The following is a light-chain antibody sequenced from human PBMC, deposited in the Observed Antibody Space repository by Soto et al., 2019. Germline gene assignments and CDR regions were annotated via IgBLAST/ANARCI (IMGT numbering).Light chain of an antibody. CDR3: QKYNSAPLT. CDR2: GAS. V-gene: IGKV3-15*01. Sequence: ETVMTQSPATLSMSPGERATLSCRASQSVSNNLAWYQQKPGQAPRLLIYGASSRATGIPARFSGSGSGTQFTLTISSLQPEDVAAYYCQKYNSAPLTFGGGTKVDIK. CDR1: QSVSNN. J-gene: IGKJ4*01.